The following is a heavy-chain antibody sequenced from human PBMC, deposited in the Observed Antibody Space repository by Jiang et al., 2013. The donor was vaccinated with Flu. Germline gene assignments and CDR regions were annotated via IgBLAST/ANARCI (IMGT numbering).Heavy chain of an antibody. J-gene: IGHJ5*02. CDR3: ARDQGYCSSTSCYGVWFDP. CDR1: GYTFTSYG. D-gene: IGHD2-2*01. CDR2: ISVYNGNT. Sequence: GAEVKKPGASVKVTCKASGYTFTSYGISWVRQAPGQGLEWMGWISVYNGNTNYAQKFQGRVTMTTDTSTSTAYMELRSLRSDDTAVYYCARDQGYCSSTSCYGVWFDPWGQGTLVTVSS. V-gene: IGHV1-18*01.